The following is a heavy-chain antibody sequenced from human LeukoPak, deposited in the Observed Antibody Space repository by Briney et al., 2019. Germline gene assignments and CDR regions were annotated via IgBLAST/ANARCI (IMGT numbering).Heavy chain of an antibody. CDR1: GYTFTSYY. V-gene: IGHV1-46*01. D-gene: IGHD2-21*02. CDR3: ARAPYCGGDCYPNWFDP. CDR2: INPSGGST. Sequence: GASVKVSCKASGYTFTSYYMHWVRQAPGQGLEWMGIINPSGGSTSYAQKFQGRVTTTRDTYTSTVYMELSSLRSEDTAVYYCARAPYCGGDCYPNWFDPWGQGTLVTVSS. J-gene: IGHJ5*02.